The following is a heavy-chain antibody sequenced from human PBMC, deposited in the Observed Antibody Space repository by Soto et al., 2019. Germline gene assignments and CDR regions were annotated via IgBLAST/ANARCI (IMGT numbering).Heavy chain of an antibody. D-gene: IGHD6-13*01. CDR3: ARHSDKYVSSWYGLGY. CDR2: ISHSGTT. Sequence: PSETLSLTCTVFGDSFTIDSYYWAWIRQPPGKGLEWLGTISHSGTTFHNPSLKSRLTMSVDTSKNQFSLNLSSVTAADTALYYCARHSDKYVSSWYGLGYWGQGTLVTVSS. V-gene: IGHV4-39*01. J-gene: IGHJ4*02. CDR1: GDSFTIDSYY.